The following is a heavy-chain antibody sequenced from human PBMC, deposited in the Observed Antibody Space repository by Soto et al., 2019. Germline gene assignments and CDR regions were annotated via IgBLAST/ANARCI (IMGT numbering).Heavy chain of an antibody. J-gene: IGHJ4*02. D-gene: IGHD4-4*01. CDR2: IKHDGSEK. CDR3: ATATTDYTNSVAY. Sequence: EVQLVESGGGLVQPGGSPRLSCAASGFSFNTYWMSWVRQAPGKGLEWVANIKHDGSEKYYVDSVKGRFTISRDNAKNSVHLQMNSLRAEDTAVYYCATATTDYTNSVAYWGQGTLVTVSS. V-gene: IGHV3-7*03. CDR1: GFSFNTYW.